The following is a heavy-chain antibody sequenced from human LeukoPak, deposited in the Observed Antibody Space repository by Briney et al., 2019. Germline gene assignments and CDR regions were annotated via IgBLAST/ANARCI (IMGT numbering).Heavy chain of an antibody. J-gene: IGHJ3*02. Sequence: TSSETLSLTCAVSDDSFSSHYWTWIRQPPGKGLGWIGYISYIGSTNYNPSLKSRVTISIDTSKNQFSLKLSSVTAADTAVYYCARDLVTVTKGFDIWGQGTMVSVSS. CDR3: ARDLVTVTKGFDI. D-gene: IGHD4-17*01. CDR1: DDSFSSHY. CDR2: ISYIGST. V-gene: IGHV4-59*11.